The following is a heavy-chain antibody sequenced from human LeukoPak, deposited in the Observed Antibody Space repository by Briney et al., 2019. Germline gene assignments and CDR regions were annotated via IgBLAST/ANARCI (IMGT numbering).Heavy chain of an antibody. CDR3: ARDRQQWLGTYYYGMDV. J-gene: IGHJ6*02. Sequence: SETLSLTCTVSGGSISSYYWSWIRQPPGKGLEWIGYIYYSGSTNYNPSLKSRVTMSVDTSKNQFSLKLSSVTAADTAVYYCARDRQQWLGTYYYGMDVWGQGTTVTVSS. CDR1: GGSISSYY. D-gene: IGHD6-19*01. V-gene: IGHV4-59*12. CDR2: IYYSGST.